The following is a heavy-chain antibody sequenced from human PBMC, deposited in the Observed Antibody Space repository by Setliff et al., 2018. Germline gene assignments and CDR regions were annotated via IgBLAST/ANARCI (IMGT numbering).Heavy chain of an antibody. Sequence: GGSLRLSCGASGFTFSKYWMYWVRQVPGKGLVWVPRINGDGTITNYADSVKGRFTISRDNAKNTLYLQMNSLRGEDTAVYFCASIDWGENFYNMDVWGKGTTVTVSS. CDR1: GFTFSKYW. V-gene: IGHV3-74*01. D-gene: IGHD7-27*01. J-gene: IGHJ6*03. CDR2: INGDGTIT. CDR3: ASIDWGENFYNMDV.